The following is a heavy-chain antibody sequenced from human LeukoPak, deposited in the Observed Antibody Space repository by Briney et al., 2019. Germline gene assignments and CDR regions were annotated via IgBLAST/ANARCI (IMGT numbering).Heavy chain of an antibody. CDR3: AREGGFYRPLDY. CDR1: GCSVTSTNW. V-gene: IGHV4-4*02. Sequence: SETLSLTCDVSGCSVTSTNWWTCVRHPPGNGLEWSGEPHLDGRNNYNPSLKTRLLMSVDLPENHLSLNLTPVTSADTAVCSVAREGGFYRPLDYWGQGTLVTVSS. D-gene: IGHD3-3*01. J-gene: IGHJ4*02. CDR2: PHLDGRN.